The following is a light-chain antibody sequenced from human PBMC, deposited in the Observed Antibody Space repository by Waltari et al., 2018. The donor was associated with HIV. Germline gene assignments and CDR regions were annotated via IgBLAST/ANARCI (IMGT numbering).Light chain of an antibody. Sequence: IQMSQSQSPLSAPVGASVTNPCRASERISSWLAWYQQKPGKAPKLLIYTASSLQSRVPSRFSGSGSGTEFTLTITGLQPDDFATYYCQQYYTYPWTFGHGTKVEIK. J-gene: IGKJ1*01. CDR1: ERISSW. CDR3: QQYYTYPWT. V-gene: IGKV1-5*03. CDR2: TAS.